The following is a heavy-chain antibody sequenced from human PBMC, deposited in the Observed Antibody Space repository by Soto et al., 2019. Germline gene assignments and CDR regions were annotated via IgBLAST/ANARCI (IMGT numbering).Heavy chain of an antibody. CDR1: GGSISSYY. CDR3: ARACSSNSCYDVFDY. Sequence: PSETLSLTCTVSGGSISSYYWSWIRQPAGKGLEWTGRIYTSGSTNYNPSLKSRVTMSVDTSKNQFSLKLSSVTAADTAVYYCARACSSNSCYDVFDYWGQGTLVTVSS. CDR2: IYTSGST. V-gene: IGHV4-4*07. J-gene: IGHJ4*02. D-gene: IGHD2-2*01.